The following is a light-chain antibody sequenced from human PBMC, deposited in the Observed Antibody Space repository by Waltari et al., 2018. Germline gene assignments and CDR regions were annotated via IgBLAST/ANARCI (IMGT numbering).Light chain of an antibody. J-gene: IGKJ2*01. Sequence: DIQMTQSPSSLSASVGDRVTITSRASQSIGYFLNWYQQKPGKAPKLLIYAASSLQSGVPSRFSGSGSGTDFTLTISSLQPEDFATYYCQQSYSTPYTFGQGTKLEIK. V-gene: IGKV1-39*01. CDR1: QSIGYF. CDR3: QQSYSTPYT. CDR2: AAS.